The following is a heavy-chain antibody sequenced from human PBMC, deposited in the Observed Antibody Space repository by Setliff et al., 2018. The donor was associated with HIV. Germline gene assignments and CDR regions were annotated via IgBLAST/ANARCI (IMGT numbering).Heavy chain of an antibody. V-gene: IGHV4-4*07. D-gene: IGHD2-21*01. CDR1: GVSISSHS. CDR3: ARGVARQVVIDRWFDP. J-gene: IGHJ5*02. CDR2: IHATGST. Sequence: SETLSLTCTVSGVSISSHSWSWIRQPAGERLEWIGRIHATGSTYYNPSLKSRVIISVDTSKNQFSLKLNSVTAADTAIYYCARGVARQVVIDRWFDPWGQGTPVTVSS.